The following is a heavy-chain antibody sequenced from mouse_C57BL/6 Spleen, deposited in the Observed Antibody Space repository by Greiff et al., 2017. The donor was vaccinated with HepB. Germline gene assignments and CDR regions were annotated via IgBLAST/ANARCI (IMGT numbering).Heavy chain of an antibody. CDR1: GFTFSSYG. Sequence: EVHLVESGGDLVKPGGSLKLSCAASGFTFSSYGMSWVRQTPDKRLEWVATISSGGSYTYYPDSVKGRFTISRDNAKNTLYLQMSSRKSEDTAMYYCARKGPYGNSAWFAYWGQGTLVTVSA. J-gene: IGHJ3*01. V-gene: IGHV5-6*01. CDR3: ARKGPYGNSAWFAY. CDR2: ISSGGSYT. D-gene: IGHD2-1*01.